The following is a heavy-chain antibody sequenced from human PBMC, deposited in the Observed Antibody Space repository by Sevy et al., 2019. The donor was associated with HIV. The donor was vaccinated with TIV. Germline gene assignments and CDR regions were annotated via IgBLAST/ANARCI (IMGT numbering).Heavy chain of an antibody. CDR2: IYHRGST. J-gene: IGHJ6*02. D-gene: IGHD3-10*01. V-gene: IGHV4-59*01. CDR1: GGSISDFY. CDR3: ARTGGAKDYGMDV. Sequence: SETLSLTCTVSGGSISDFYWSWIWQPPGKGLEWLGYIYHRGSTNYKPSLASRVTISVDTSKNQFSLNLSSVTAADTALYYCARTGGAKDYGMDVWGQGTTVTVSS.